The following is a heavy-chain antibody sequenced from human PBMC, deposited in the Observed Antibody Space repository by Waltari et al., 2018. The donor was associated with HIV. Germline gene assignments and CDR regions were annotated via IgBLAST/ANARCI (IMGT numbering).Heavy chain of an antibody. CDR3: ARDGTGYDFWSGSHLGPLDV. CDR1: GYTFTSYD. D-gene: IGHD3-3*01. J-gene: IGHJ6*02. V-gene: IGHV1-8*01. CDR2: MNTNSGNT. Sequence: QVQLVQSGAEVKKPGASVKVSCKASGYTFTSYDINWVRQATGQGLEWMGWMNTNSGNTGYAHNFQGRVTMTRNTSICTAYMELSSLVSEDTAVYYFARDGTGYDFWSGSHLGPLDVWGQGTTVTVSS.